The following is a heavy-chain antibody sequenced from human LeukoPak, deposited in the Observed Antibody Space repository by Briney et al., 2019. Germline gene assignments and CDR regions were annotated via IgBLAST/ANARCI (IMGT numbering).Heavy chain of an antibody. Sequence: SETLSLTCTVSGVSISNGHHYWSWIRQRPGKGLEWMGYIYYRGSTDYNPSLTSRLRMSVDTSKNQFSLNLSSVTAADTAVYYCARGGGAYYYDSSGYDYWGQGTLVTVSS. J-gene: IGHJ4*02. V-gene: IGHV4-31*03. CDR3: ARGGGAYYYDSSGYDY. CDR2: IYYRGST. CDR1: GVSISNGHHY. D-gene: IGHD3-22*01.